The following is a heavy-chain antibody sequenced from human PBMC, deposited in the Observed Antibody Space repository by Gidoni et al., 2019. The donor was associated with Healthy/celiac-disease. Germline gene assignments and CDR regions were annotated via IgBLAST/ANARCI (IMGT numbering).Heavy chain of an antibody. V-gene: IGHV3-13*01. Sequence: EVQLVESGGGLVQPGGSLRLSCAASAFTFSTYDMLWVRHATGKGLEWVSAIGTAGDTYYPGSVKGRFTISRENAKNSLYLQMNSLRAGDTAGYYCARAPGYDYYYGSGRENYYYGMDVWGQGTTVTVSS. CDR3: ARAPGYDYYYGSGRENYYYGMDV. J-gene: IGHJ6*02. CDR2: IGTAGDT. D-gene: IGHD3-10*01. CDR1: AFTFSTYD.